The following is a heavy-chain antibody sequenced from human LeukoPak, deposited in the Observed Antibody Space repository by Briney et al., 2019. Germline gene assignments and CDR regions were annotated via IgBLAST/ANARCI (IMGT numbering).Heavy chain of an antibody. V-gene: IGHV3-30*18. J-gene: IGHJ3*02. D-gene: IGHD3-3*01. CDR3: AKDLAARYYDFWSGYYGTDDAFDI. CDR2: ISYDGSNK. CDR1: GFTFSSYG. Sequence: GRSLRLSCAASGFTFSSYGMHGVRQAPGKGLEWVAVISYDGSNKYYADSVKGRFTISRDNSKNTLYLQMNSLRAEDTAVYYCAKDLAARYYDFWSGYYGTDDAFDIWGQGTMVTVSS.